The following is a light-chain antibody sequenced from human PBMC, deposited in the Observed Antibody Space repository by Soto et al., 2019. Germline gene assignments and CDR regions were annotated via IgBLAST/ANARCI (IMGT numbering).Light chain of an antibody. CDR3: QQYSTPPMYT. CDR2: GAS. Sequence: EIVLTQSPGTLSLSPGERGTLSCRASQSVTNNYLAWYQQKRGQPPRLLIHGASSRATGIPDRFSGSGSGTDFTLTISRLEPEDFAVYYCQQYSTPPMYTFGQGTQVEIK. V-gene: IGKV3-20*01. CDR1: QSVTNNY. J-gene: IGKJ2*01.